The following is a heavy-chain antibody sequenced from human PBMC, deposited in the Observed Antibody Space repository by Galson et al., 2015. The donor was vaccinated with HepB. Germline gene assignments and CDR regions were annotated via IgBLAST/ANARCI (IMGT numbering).Heavy chain of an antibody. Sequence: SVKVSCKASGSSFSNYGISWVRQAPGQGLEWMGWISPYNGNTKYAQKIQGRVTVTSDISTTTAYMELRSLRSDDTAVYYCSRDPDYWGQGTLVTVSS. CDR1: GSSFSNYG. J-gene: IGHJ4*02. V-gene: IGHV1-18*01. CDR3: SRDPDY. CDR2: ISPYNGNT.